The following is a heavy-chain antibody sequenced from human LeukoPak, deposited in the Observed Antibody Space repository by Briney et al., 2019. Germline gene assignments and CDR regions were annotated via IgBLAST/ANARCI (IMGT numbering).Heavy chain of an antibody. Sequence: PGGSLRLSCAASGFTFSGFWMHWVRQAPGKGLEWVAFIRYDGSNKYYADSVKGRFTISRDNSKNTLYLQMNSLRADDTAVYYCAKDSRWELSVDYYSYYMDVWGKGTTVTVSS. D-gene: IGHD1-26*01. CDR1: GFTFSGFW. J-gene: IGHJ6*03. V-gene: IGHV3-30*02. CDR2: IRYDGSNK. CDR3: AKDSRWELSVDYYSYYMDV.